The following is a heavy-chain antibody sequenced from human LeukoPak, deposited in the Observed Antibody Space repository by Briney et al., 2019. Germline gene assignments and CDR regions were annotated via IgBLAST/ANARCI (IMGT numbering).Heavy chain of an antibody. Sequence: ASVKVSCKASGGTFSSYAISWVRQAPGQGLEWMGGIIPIFGTANYAQKFQGRVTITADESTSTAYMELSSLRSEDTAVYYCARAATNHDAFDIWGQGTMVTVSS. V-gene: IGHV1-69*13. CDR1: GGTFSSYA. D-gene: IGHD1-26*01. CDR3: ARAATNHDAFDI. CDR2: IIPIFGTA. J-gene: IGHJ3*02.